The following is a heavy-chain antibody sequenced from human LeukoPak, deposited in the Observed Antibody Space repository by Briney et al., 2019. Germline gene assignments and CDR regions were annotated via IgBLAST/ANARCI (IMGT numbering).Heavy chain of an antibody. Sequence: RGSLRLSCAASGFTVITNDMTWVRQAPGKGFEWVSVLYSDGKTKYADSVQGRFTISRDNSKNTLYLEMNSLSPDDTAVYYCARGVEPLAANTLAYWGQGTLVTVTS. D-gene: IGHD1-14*01. CDR1: GFTVITND. V-gene: IGHV3-53*01. CDR3: ARGVEPLAANTLAY. J-gene: IGHJ4*02. CDR2: LYSDGKT.